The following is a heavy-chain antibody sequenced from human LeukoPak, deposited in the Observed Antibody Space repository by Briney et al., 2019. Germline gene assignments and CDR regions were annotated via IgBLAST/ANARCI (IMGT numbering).Heavy chain of an antibody. CDR1: GASINSSNW. Sequence: PSGTLSLTCSVSGASINSSNWWSWVRQPPGKGLEWLGEVYHIGSTNYNPSLKSRLTMSVDKSKNQFSLKLSSVTAADTAVYFCAMTGITVSGGFGIWGQGTMVTVSS. J-gene: IGHJ3*02. V-gene: IGHV4-4*02. CDR3: AMTGITVSGGFGI. CDR2: VYHIGST. D-gene: IGHD6-19*01.